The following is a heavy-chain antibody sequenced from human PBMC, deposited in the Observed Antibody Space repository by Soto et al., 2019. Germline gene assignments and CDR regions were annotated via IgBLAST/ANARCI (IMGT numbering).Heavy chain of an antibody. D-gene: IGHD2-15*01. V-gene: IGHV4-39*01. J-gene: IGHJ5*01. CDR1: VGSITRSRYY. Sequence: QSRTETVCVGSITRSRYYSSWIRQPPGKGLQFVGTIYYSGSSYYNPSFESRVAISLDTSKSQFSLTVTSVTAADTAVYFCARGRYCLTGRCFPNWFDSWGQGTLVTVSS. CDR3: ARGRYCLTGRCFPNWFDS. CDR2: IYYSGSS.